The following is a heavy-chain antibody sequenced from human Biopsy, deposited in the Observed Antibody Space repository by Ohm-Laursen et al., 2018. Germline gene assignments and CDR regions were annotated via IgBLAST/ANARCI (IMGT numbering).Heavy chain of an antibody. J-gene: IGHJ4*02. CDR2: AYPSGTT. D-gene: IGHD5-24*01. CDR1: GASMTDYF. CDR3: ARELVDMATLDYHFDR. V-gene: IGHV4-4*07. Sequence: GTLSLTCSVSGASMTDYFWSWIWQPAGKGLEWIGRAYPSGTTYYNPSLKGRVTISIDASKNQLSLKVTSVTAADMAVYFCARELVDMATLDYHFDRWGRGTLVTVSS.